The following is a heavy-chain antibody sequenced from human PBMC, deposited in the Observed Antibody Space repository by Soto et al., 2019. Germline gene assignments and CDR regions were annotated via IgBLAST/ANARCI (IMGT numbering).Heavy chain of an antibody. Sequence: EVQLVEFGGGLVQPGGSLRLSCAASGFTFRGYWMHWVRQAPGKGLVWVSHITTDGGSTNYADSVKGRFTISRDNAKDTLYLYLSSLRVDDTAVYYCARARDIVGAAPLAYWGQGTLVTVSS. V-gene: IGHV3-74*01. CDR2: ITTDGGST. CDR3: ARARDIVGAAPLAY. CDR1: GFTFRGYW. D-gene: IGHD1-26*01. J-gene: IGHJ4*02.